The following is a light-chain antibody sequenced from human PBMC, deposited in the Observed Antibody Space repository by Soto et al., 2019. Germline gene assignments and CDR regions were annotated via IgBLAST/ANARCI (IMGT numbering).Light chain of an antibody. CDR3: QQSYKTPQK. J-gene: IGKJ1*01. CDR2: TSS. V-gene: IGKV1-39*01. Sequence: DIQMTQSPSSLSASIGDRVTITCRASETINKYLNWYQQKPGKPPKLLIYTSSTLPSGVPSRFSGSRPGTNFTLTINSLQPEDFATYYCQQSYKTPQKFGQGTKVDIK. CDR1: ETINKY.